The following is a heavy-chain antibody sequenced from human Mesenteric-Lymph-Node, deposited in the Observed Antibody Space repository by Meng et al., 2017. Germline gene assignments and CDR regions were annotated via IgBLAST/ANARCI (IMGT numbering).Heavy chain of an antibody. Sequence: QLHSPDPGPGIVRPSQPLTLTCTVLGGPISSGDYYWSWIRQPPGKGLEWIGYIYYSGSTYYNPFLKSRVTISVDTSKNQFSLKLSSVTAADTAVYYCARGPTTYFDYWGQGTLVTVSS. CDR2: IYYSGST. CDR3: ARGPTTYFDY. D-gene: IGHD4-17*01. CDR1: GGPISSGDYY. J-gene: IGHJ4*02. V-gene: IGHV4-30-4*01.